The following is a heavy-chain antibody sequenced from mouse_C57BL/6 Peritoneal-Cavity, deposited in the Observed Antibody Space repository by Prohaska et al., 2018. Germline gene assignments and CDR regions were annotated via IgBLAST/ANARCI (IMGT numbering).Heavy chain of an antibody. Sequence: SVKLSCKASGYTFTDSYINWVKRRPGQGLEWIARIYPGSGNTYYNEKFKGKATLTAEKSSSTAYMKLSSMTSEDSAVYFCANYYGSSYGYFDVWGTGTTVTVSS. CDR1: GYTFTDSY. J-gene: IGHJ1*03. CDR2: IYPGSGNT. D-gene: IGHD1-1*01. CDR3: ANYYGSSYGYFDV. V-gene: IGHV1-76*01.